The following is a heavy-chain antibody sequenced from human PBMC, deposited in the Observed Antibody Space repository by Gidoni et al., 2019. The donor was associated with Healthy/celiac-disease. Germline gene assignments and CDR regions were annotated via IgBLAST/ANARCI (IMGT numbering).Heavy chain of an antibody. CDR3: ARVLGSSSWFDYYYYMDV. CDR2: ISAYNGNT. CDR1: GYPFTSYG. J-gene: IGHJ6*03. V-gene: IGHV1-18*01. Sequence: QVQLVQSGAEVKKPRASVKVSCKASGYPFTSYGISWVRQAPEQGLGWMGWISAYNGNTNYAQKLQGRVTMTTDTSTSTAYMELRSLRSDDTAVYYCARVLGSSSWFDYYYYMDVWGKGTTVTVSS. D-gene: IGHD6-13*01.